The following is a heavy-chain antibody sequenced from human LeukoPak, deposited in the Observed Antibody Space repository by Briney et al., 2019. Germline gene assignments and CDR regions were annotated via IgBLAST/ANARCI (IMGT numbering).Heavy chain of an antibody. V-gene: IGHV1-2*02. D-gene: IGHD6-13*01. Sequence: GASVKVSCKASGYTFTGYYMHWVRQAPGQGLEWMGWINPNSGGTNYAQKFQGRVTMTRDTSISTAYMELSRLRSDDTAVYYCAGDSGYSSSWLIKLDAFDIWGQGTMVTISS. CDR2: INPNSGGT. CDR3: AGDSGYSSSWLIKLDAFDI. CDR1: GYTFTGYY. J-gene: IGHJ3*02.